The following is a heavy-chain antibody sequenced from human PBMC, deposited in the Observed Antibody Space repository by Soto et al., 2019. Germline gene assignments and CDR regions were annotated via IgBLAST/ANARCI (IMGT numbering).Heavy chain of an antibody. CDR2: ISYDGSNK. D-gene: IGHD2-15*01. Sequence: GGSLRLSCAASGFTFSSYGMHWVRQAPGKGLEWVAVISYDGSNKYYADSVKGRFTISRDNSKNTLYLQMNSLRAEDTAVYYCAKDAGYCSGGSCFPSIGVNWFDPWGQGTLVTVSS. CDR1: GFTFSSYG. J-gene: IGHJ5*02. V-gene: IGHV3-30*18. CDR3: AKDAGYCSGGSCFPSIGVNWFDP.